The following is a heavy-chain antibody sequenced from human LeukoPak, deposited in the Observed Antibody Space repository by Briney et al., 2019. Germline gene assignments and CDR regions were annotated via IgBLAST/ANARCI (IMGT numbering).Heavy chain of an antibody. CDR3: ARYSSFDWLPFDI. D-gene: IGHD3-9*01. CDR1: GFTFSSYG. Sequence: PGGSLRLSCAASGFTFSSYGMHWVRQAPGKGLEWVAVIWYDGSNKYYADSVKGRFTISRDNSKNTLYLQMNSLRAEDTAVYYCARYSSFDWLPFDIWGQGTMVTVSS. J-gene: IGHJ3*02. V-gene: IGHV3-33*01. CDR2: IWYDGSNK.